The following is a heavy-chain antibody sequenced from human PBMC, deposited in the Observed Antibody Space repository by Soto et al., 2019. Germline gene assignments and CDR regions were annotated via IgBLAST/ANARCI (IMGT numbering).Heavy chain of an antibody. Sequence: PGGSLRLSCAASGFTFSSYGMHWVRQAPGKGLEWVAVIWYDGSNKYYADSVKGRFTISRDNSKNTLYLQMNSLRAEDTAVYYCAREGYDILTGYRFDYWGQGTLVTVSS. CDR3: AREGYDILTGYRFDY. V-gene: IGHV3-33*08. CDR2: IWYDGSNK. J-gene: IGHJ4*02. D-gene: IGHD3-9*01. CDR1: GFTFSSYG.